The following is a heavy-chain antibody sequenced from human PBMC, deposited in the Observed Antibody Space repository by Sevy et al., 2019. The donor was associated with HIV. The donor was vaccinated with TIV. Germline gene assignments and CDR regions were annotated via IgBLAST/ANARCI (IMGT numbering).Heavy chain of an antibody. Sequence: GGSVRLSCAASGFAFSSYDMHWVRQAPGKGLEWDLYITSSGTTINYADSVKGRFTISRDNAKNSLYLQMNSLRVEDTAVYYCARDLPPYATIVPHFDYWGQGTLVTVSS. CDR3: ARDLPPYATIVPHFDY. D-gene: IGHD1-26*01. V-gene: IGHV3-48*03. CDR2: ITSSGTTI. J-gene: IGHJ4*02. CDR1: GFAFSSYD.